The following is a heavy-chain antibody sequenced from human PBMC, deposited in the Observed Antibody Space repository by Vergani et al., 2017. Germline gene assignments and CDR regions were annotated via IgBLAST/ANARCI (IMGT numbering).Heavy chain of an antibody. CDR3: AGPQGTSAYYYGGFDY. D-gene: IGHD3-22*01. V-gene: IGHV3-23*01. CDR2: ISGSGGST. Sequence: EVHLLESGGGLVQSGGSLRLSCAASGFTFSNSAVSWVRQAPGRGLAWVSAISGSGGSTYYADSVKGRFTISRDNSKNTLYLQMNSLRAEDTAVYYCAGPQGTSAYYYGGFDYWGQGILVTVSS. CDR1: GFTFSNSA. J-gene: IGHJ4*02.